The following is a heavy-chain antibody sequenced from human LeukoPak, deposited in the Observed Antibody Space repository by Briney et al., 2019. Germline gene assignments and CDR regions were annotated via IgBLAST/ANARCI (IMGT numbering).Heavy chain of an antibody. CDR3: ARGGYYDSSGYYFGFDY. CDR2: INSDGSST. J-gene: IGHJ4*02. Sequence: PGGSLRLSCAASGFTFSSYWMHWVRHAPGKGLVWVSRINSDGSSTSYADSVKGRFTISRDNAKNTLYLQMNSLRAEDTAVYYCARGGYYDSSGYYFGFDYWGQGTLVTVSS. D-gene: IGHD3-22*01. V-gene: IGHV3-74*01. CDR1: GFTFSSYW.